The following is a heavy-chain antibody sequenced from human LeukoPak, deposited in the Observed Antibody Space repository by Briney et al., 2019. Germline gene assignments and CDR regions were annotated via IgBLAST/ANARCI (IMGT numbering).Heavy chain of an antibody. Sequence: SQTLSPTCAVYARSFSGYYWSWIRQPPGKGLEWIGEINHSGRTNNTPSLKSRVTLSVDTSSNQLSLKLSSVTAADAAVYYCAAGECSGGSCYSKRVLDYWGQGTLVTVSS. CDR3: AAGECSGGSCYSKRVLDY. D-gene: IGHD2-15*01. V-gene: IGHV4-34*01. CDR1: ARSFSGYY. CDR2: INHSGRT. J-gene: IGHJ4*02.